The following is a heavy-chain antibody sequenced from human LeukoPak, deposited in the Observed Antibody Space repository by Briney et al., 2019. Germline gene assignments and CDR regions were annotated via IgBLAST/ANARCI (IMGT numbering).Heavy chain of an antibody. J-gene: IGHJ4*02. CDR1: GFTFSTYC. Sequence: GRSLRLSCAASGFTFSTYCMHWVRQAPGKGPMWVSRICPDGTVTNYADSVKARFIISRDNARNTVYLQMNSLRVGDTAVYYCVRDFRSADYWGQGTLVTVSS. V-gene: IGHV3-74*01. CDR2: ICPDGTVT. CDR3: VRDFRSADY.